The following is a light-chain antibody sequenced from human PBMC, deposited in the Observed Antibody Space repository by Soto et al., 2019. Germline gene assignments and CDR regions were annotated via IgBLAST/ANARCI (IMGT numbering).Light chain of an antibody. V-gene: IGLV2-11*01. J-gene: IGLJ1*01. CDR3: CSYVGGYSYV. CDR2: DVS. Sequence: SVLTQPRSVSGSPGHSVTVSCIGTSSDVGDYNSVSWYQQHPGKAPKLMIYDVSKRPSGVPDRFSGSKSGNTASLTISGLQAEDEADYYCCSYVGGYSYVFGIGTKVTVL. CDR1: SSDVGDYNS.